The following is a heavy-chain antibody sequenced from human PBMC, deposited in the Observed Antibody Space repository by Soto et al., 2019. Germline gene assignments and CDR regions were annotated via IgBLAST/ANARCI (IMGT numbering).Heavy chain of an antibody. CDR3: ARHPRVLRYGGFDY. Sequence: PSETLSLTCTVSGGSISSYYWSWIRQPPGKGLEWIGYIYYSGSTNYNPSLKSRVTISVDTSKNQFSLKLSSVTAADTAVYYCARHPRVLRYGGFDYWGQGTLVTVSS. V-gene: IGHV4-59*08. CDR2: IYYSGST. D-gene: IGHD3-9*01. J-gene: IGHJ4*02. CDR1: GGSISSYY.